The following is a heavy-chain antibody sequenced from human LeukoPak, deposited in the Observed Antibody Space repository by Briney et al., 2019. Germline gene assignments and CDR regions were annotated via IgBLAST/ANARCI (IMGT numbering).Heavy chain of an antibody. CDR3: AREGRVSGYDFDC. J-gene: IGHJ4*02. CDR2: INSGGSSI. V-gene: IGHV3-74*03. D-gene: IGHD5-12*01. CDR1: GFTFSSYW. Sequence: PGGSLRLSCAASGFTFSSYWMHWVRQAPEKGLVWVSRINSGGSSITYADSVKGRFTISRDNAKNTLYLQMNSLKVEDTAVYYCAREGRVSGYDFDCWGQGTLVTVSS.